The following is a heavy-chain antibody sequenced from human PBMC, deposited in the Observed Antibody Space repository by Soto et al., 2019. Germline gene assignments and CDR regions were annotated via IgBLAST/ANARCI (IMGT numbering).Heavy chain of an antibody. D-gene: IGHD3-22*01. Sequence: GGSLRLSCAASGFTFSSYAMGWVRQAPGKGLEWVSAISGSGGSTYYADSVKGRFTISRDNSKNTLYLQMNSLRAEDTAVYYCAKGDMGSGQRWIQSDYYDSSGYYYVVPDYWGQGTLVTVSS. V-gene: IGHV3-23*01. CDR1: GFTFSSYA. CDR3: AKGDMGSGQRWIQSDYYDSSGYYYVVPDY. J-gene: IGHJ4*02. CDR2: ISGSGGST.